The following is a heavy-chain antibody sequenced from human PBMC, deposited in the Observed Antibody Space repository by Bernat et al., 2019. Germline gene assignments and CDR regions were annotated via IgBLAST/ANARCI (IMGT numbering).Heavy chain of an antibody. CDR2: IRSTANSYAT. CDR1: GFTFSGSA. Sequence: EVQLVESGGGLFQPGGSLKPSCAASGFTFSGSAMHWVRLASGKGLEWVGRIRSTANSYATAYAASVKGRFTISRDDSKNTAYLQMNSLKTEDTAVYYCTRSIAAAGTVEFRTNYWATRFDPWGQGTLVTVSS. CDR3: TRSIAAAGTVEFRTNYWATRFDP. J-gene: IGHJ5*02. D-gene: IGHD6-13*01. V-gene: IGHV3-73*02.